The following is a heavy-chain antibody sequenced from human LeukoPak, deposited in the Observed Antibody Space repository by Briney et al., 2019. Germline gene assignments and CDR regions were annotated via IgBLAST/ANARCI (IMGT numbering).Heavy chain of an antibody. D-gene: IGHD5-18*01. CDR2: INHSGST. Sequence: SETLSLTCAVYGGSFSGYYWSWIRQPPGKGLEWIGEINHSGSTNYNPSLKSRVTISVDTSKNQFSLKPSSVTAADTAVYYCARDRGYSYGGRLDYWGQGTLVTVSS. J-gene: IGHJ4*02. CDR3: ARDRGYSYGGRLDY. CDR1: GGSFSGYY. V-gene: IGHV4-34*01.